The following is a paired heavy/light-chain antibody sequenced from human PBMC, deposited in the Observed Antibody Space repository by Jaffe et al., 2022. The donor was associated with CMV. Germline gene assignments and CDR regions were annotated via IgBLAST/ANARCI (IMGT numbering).Heavy chain of an antibody. Sequence: EVQLLESGGGLVQPGGSLRLSCAASGFTFSSYAMSWVRQAPGKGLEWVSAISGSGGSTYYADSVKGRFTISRDNSKNTLYLQMNSLRAEDTAVYYCAKCRAIGYCSGGSCYNRELLFDYWGQGTLVTVSS. J-gene: IGHJ4*02. CDR3: AKCRAIGYCSGGSCYNRELLFDY. CDR2: ISGSGGST. D-gene: IGHD2-15*01. CDR1: GFTFSSYA. V-gene: IGHV3-23*01.
Light chain of an antibody. CDR1: QSISSW. J-gene: IGKJ2*01. Sequence: DIQMTQSPSTLSASVGDRVTITCRASQSISSWLAWYQQKPGKAPKLLIYKASSLESGVPSRFSGSGSGTEFTLTISSLQPDDFATYYCQQYNSRATFGQGTKLEIK. CDR3: QQYNSRAT. CDR2: KAS. V-gene: IGKV1-5*03.